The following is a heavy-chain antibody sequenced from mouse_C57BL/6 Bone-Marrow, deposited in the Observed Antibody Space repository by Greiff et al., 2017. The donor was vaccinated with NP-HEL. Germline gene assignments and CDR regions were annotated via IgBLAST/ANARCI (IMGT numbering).Heavy chain of an antibody. J-gene: IGHJ3*01. Sequence: DVQLQESGGDLVKPGGSLKLSCAASGFTFSSYGMSWVRQTPDKRLEWVATISSGGSYTYYPDSVKGRFTISRDNAKNTRYLQMSSLKSEDTDMYYCARHRIYDGNYWFAYWGQGTLVTVSA. CDR3: ARHRIYDGNYWFAY. CDR2: ISSGGSYT. V-gene: IGHV5-6*01. D-gene: IGHD2-1*01. CDR1: GFTFSSYG.